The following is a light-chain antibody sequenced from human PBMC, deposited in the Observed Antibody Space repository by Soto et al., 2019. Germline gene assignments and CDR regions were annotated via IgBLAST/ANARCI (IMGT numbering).Light chain of an antibody. CDR3: LQALQPPWT. CDR1: QSLLHSNGYNY. Sequence: IVMTQSPLSLPVTPGEPASISCRSSQSLLHSNGYNYLDWYLQKPGQSPQLLIYLGSNRASGVPDRFRGSGSGTDFTLKISSVEAEDVGFYYCLQALQPPWTFGQGAKVQIK. J-gene: IGKJ1*01. V-gene: IGKV2-28*01. CDR2: LGS.